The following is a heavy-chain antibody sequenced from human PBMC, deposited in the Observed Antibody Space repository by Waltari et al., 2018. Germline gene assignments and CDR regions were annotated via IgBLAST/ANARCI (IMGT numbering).Heavy chain of an antibody. J-gene: IGHJ4*02. V-gene: IGHV3-23*03. CDR2: IYSGGGA. Sequence: GLIPPGGSLTLSCAASGFTFNNYAMNWIRQAPGKGLEWVSVIYSGGGAYYADSVKGRFTISRDNSKNTLYLQMSSLRLEDTAVYYCVKETAYGYYFDNWGQGTLVSVSS. CDR1: GFTFNNYA. CDR3: VKETAYGYYFDN. D-gene: IGHD3-10*01.